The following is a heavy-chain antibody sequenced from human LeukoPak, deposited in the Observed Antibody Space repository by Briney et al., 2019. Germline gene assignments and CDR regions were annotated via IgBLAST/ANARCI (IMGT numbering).Heavy chain of an antibody. CDR3: ARDLYGDSSSGYMDV. CDR2: IIPIFGTA. Sequence: SVKVSCTASGGTFSSYAISWVRQAPGQGLEWMGGIIPIFGTANYAQKFQGRVTITADESTSTAYMELSSLRSEDTAVYYCARDLYGDSSSGYMDVWGKGTTVTISS. J-gene: IGHJ6*03. V-gene: IGHV1-69*01. D-gene: IGHD4-17*01. CDR1: GGTFSSYA.